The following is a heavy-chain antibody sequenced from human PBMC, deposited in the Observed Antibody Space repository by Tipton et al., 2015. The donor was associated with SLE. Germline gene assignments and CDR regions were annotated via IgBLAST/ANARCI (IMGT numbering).Heavy chain of an antibody. CDR3: ARGGLTSTAY. V-gene: IGHV3-11*01. CDR1: GFTFSDYC. J-gene: IGHJ4*02. D-gene: IGHD4/OR15-4a*01. CDR2: ISSSLNTI. Sequence: SLRLSCAASGFTFSDYCMGWVRQAPGKGLEWVSYISSSLNTIYYADSVKGRFTISRDNAKNSLYLQMSSLRVEETAVYYCARGGLTSTAYWGQGTLVTVSS.